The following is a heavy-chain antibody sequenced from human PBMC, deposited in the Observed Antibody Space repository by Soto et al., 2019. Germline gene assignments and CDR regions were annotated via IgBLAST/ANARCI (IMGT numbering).Heavy chain of an antibody. Sequence: ASVKVSCKASGYTFTSYAMHWVRQAPGQRLEWMGWINVGNGNTKYSQKFQGRVTITRDTSASTAYMELSSLRSEDTAVYYCARTIVVVPAADYWGQGTLVSVTS. CDR3: ARTIVVVPAADY. D-gene: IGHD2-21*02. V-gene: IGHV1-3*01. CDR2: INVGNGNT. CDR1: GYTFTSYA. J-gene: IGHJ4*02.